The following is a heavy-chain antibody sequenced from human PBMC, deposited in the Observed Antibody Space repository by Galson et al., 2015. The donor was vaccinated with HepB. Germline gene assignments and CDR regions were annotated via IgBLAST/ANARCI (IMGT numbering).Heavy chain of an antibody. CDR2: ISSNGGST. V-gene: IGHV3-64D*06. J-gene: IGHJ6*02. CDR3: VNKEVIPFGERSSYGMDV. D-gene: IGHD3-10*01. Sequence: SLRLSCAASGFSFSTSPMHWVRQAPGKGLEYVSAISSNGGSTYYADSVMGRFTISRDNSNNTLYLQMRSLRVEDTAVYYCVNKEVIPFGERSSYGMDVWGQGTTVTVSS. CDR1: GFSFSTSP.